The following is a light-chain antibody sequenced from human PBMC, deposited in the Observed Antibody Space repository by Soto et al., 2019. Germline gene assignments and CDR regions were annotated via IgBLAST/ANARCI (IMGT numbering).Light chain of an antibody. V-gene: IGKV1-5*03. Sequence: DIQMTQSPSTLSASVGDRVTITCRASQSIMSWLAWYQQKPGKPPNLLIYKASSLESGVPSRFSGSGSGTEFTLTISSLQPDDFATYYCQQYNSYWTFGQGTKV. CDR3: QQYNSYWT. J-gene: IGKJ1*01. CDR1: QSIMSW. CDR2: KAS.